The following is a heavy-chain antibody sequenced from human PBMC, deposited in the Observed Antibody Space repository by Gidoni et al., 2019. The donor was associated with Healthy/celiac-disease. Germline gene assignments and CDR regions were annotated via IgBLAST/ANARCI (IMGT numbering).Heavy chain of an antibody. J-gene: IGHJ4*02. CDR1: GFTFSSSG. Sequence: QVQLVESGGGVVQPGRSLRLSFSASGFTFSSSGLHWVRQAPGRGLEWVAVISYDGSNKYYADSVKGRFTISRDNSKNTLYLQMNSLRAEDTAVYYCHGGTIDYWGQGTLVTVSS. CDR2: ISYDGSNK. V-gene: IGHV3-30*03. CDR3: HGGTIDY. D-gene: IGHD1-26*01.